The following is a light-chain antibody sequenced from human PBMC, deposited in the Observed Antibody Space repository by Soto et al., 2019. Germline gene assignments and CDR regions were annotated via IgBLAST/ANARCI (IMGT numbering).Light chain of an antibody. CDR1: QDISNF. CDR3: QQYDTLIT. Sequence: DIQMTQSPSSLSASVGDRVTITCQASQDISNFLSWYQQKPGKGPKVLIYDASKLETGVPSRFSGSGSGTVFTFTISSLQPEDIATYYRQQYDTLITFGQGTRLEIK. V-gene: IGKV1-33*01. CDR2: DAS. J-gene: IGKJ5*01.